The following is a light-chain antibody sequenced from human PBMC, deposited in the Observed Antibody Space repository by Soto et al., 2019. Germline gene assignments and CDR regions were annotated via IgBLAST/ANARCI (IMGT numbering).Light chain of an antibody. Sequence: ETVFTQSPVTLSLSPGERATLSCRASQSVGSYLAWYQQKPGQAPRLLIYDASSRAPGVPARFSGSGSGTDLTLTISSLETEDFAVYDGQQRSNRLTITFGQGTRLEIK. CDR3: QQRSNRLTIT. CDR2: DAS. V-gene: IGKV3-11*01. J-gene: IGKJ5*01. CDR1: QSVGSY.